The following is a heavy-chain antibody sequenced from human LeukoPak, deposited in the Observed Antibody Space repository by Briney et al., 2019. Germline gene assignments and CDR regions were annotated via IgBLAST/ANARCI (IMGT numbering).Heavy chain of an antibody. CDR1: GFTFDDYA. Sequence: GGSLRLSCAASGFTFDDYAMHGVRQAPGKGLEWVSGISWNSGSIDYADSVKGRFTISRDNAKNSLYLQMNSLRAEDTAVYYCARDHPRYYYDSSGSEHDYWGQGTLVTVSS. CDR3: ARDHPRYYYDSSGSEHDY. CDR2: ISWNSGSI. J-gene: IGHJ4*02. D-gene: IGHD3-22*01. V-gene: IGHV3-9*01.